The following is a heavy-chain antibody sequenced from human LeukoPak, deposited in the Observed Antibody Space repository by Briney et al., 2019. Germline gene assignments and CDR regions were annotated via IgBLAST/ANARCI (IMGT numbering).Heavy chain of an antibody. CDR2: ITNSGSVI. CDR3: AREGANCGGDCFQH. CDR1: GFTFSSYE. Sequence: GGSLRLSCAASGFTFSSYEMNWVRQAPGKGLEWPSYITNSGSVIYYSDSVRGRFTVSRDNDKSSLYLQMNSLRVEDTAPYYCAREGANCGGDCFQHWGQGTLVTVSS. D-gene: IGHD2-21*02. J-gene: IGHJ4*02. V-gene: IGHV3-48*03.